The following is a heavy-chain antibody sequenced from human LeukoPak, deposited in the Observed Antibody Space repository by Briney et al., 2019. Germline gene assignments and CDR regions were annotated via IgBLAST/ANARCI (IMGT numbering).Heavy chain of an antibody. D-gene: IGHD1-14*01. CDR3: ARVGGNHGGQLRVFDY. V-gene: IGHV4-34*01. CDR2: INHSGST. Sequence: PSETLSLTCAVYGGSFSGYYWSWIRQPPGKGLEWIGEINHSGSTNYNPSLKSRVTISVDTSKNQFSLKLSSVTAADTAVYYCARVGGNHGGQLRVFDYWGQGTLVTVSS. CDR1: GGSFSGYY. J-gene: IGHJ4*02.